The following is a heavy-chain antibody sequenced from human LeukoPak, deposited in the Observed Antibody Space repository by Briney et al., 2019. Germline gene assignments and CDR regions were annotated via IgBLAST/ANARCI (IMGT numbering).Heavy chain of an antibody. CDR2: IKQDGSEK. V-gene: IGHV3-7*01. J-gene: IGHJ4*02. D-gene: IGHD3-16*01. Sequence: GGSLRLSCAASGFTFSSYAMHWVRQAPGKGLEWVANIKQDGSEKYYVDSVKGRFTISRDNAKNSLYLQMNSLRAEDTALYYCASGRQLGYWGQGTLVTVSS. CDR3: ASGRQLGY. CDR1: GFTFSSYA.